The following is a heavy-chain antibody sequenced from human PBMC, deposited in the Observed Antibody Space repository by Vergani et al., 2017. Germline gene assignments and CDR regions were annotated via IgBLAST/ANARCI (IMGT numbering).Heavy chain of an antibody. V-gene: IGHV1-69*01. J-gene: IGHJ6*02. CDR3: ASPLRFGSGPPRFFGLDV. Sequence: QVQLVQSGAEVKKPGSSVKVSCKASGGTFSTSGFNWVRLAPGQGLEWLGGIVPMFRAPNYAQKFRGRLTITADESTSTAYMELSGLRSEDTAIYYCASPLRFGSGPPRFFGLDVWGQGTMVNVAS. D-gene: IGHD6-19*01. CDR1: GGTFSTSG. CDR2: IVPMFRAP.